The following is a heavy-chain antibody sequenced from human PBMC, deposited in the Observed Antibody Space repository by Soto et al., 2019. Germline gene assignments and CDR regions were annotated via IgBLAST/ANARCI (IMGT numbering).Heavy chain of an antibody. D-gene: IGHD3-10*01. V-gene: IGHV4-38-2*02. CDR2: IYHSGST. J-gene: IGHJ5*02. CDR1: GYSISSGYY. Sequence: PSETLSLTCAVSGYSISSGYYWGWIRQPPGKGLEWIGSIYHSGSTYYNPSLKSRVTISVDTSKNQFSLKLSSVTAADTAVYYCARDIPWTGDWFDPWGQGTLVTVSS. CDR3: ARDIPWTGDWFDP.